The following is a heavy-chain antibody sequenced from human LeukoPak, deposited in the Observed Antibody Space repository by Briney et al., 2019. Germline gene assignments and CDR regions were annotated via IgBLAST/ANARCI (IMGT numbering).Heavy chain of an antibody. Sequence: GGSLRLSCVVSGFSLSAYAMTWVRQAPGKGLVWVSRINSDGSSTTYADSVKGRFTISRDNAKNTLCLQMNSLRAEDTAVYYCARTIGSKNAFDIWGQGTMVTVSS. J-gene: IGHJ3*02. CDR3: ARTIGSKNAFDI. CDR2: INSDGSST. CDR1: GFSLSAYA. V-gene: IGHV3-74*01. D-gene: IGHD1-26*01.